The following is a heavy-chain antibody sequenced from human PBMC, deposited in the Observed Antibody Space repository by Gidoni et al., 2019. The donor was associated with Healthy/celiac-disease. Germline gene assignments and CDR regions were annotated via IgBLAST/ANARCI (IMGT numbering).Heavy chain of an antibody. J-gene: IGHJ4*02. CDR2: IWYDGSNK. CDR1: GFTFSSYG. V-gene: IGHV3-33*08. D-gene: IGHD3-3*01. Sequence: QVQLVESGGGVVQPGRSLRLSCAASGFTFSSYGMHWVRQAPGKGLGWVAVIWYDGSNKYYADSVKGRFTISRDNSKNTLYLQMNSLRAEDTAVYYCARELTIVDYFDYWGQGTLVTVSS. CDR3: ARELTIVDYFDY.